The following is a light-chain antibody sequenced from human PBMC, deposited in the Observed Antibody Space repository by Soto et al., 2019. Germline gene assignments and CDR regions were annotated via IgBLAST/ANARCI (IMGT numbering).Light chain of an antibody. CDR2: TNN. CDR3: ATWDLTLSAGVL. Sequence: QSVLTQPPSVSGTPGHKVSISCSGSTSNLGGNTVNWYQQLPGTAPKLLIYTNNQRPSGIPDRFSASKSGTSATLDITGLQPADEADYYCATWDLTLSAGVLFGGGTKLTVL. CDR1: TSNLGGNT. J-gene: IGLJ2*01. V-gene: IGLV1-44*01.